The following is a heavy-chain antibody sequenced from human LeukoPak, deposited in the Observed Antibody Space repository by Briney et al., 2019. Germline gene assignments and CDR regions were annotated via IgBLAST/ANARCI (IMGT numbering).Heavy chain of an antibody. V-gene: IGHV4-30-2*06. J-gene: IGHJ4*02. Sequence: SQTLSLTCTMSGGSFSWGGSYWTWIRQSPGRGLEWIGYVFFNGDTYYNSSFKSRVTLSVDKPNKTFSLKLTSVTAADTAVYFCGRDSRMASRTEIFDSGAQEMWVIVAS. D-gene: IGHD2-2*01. CDR3: GRDSRMASRTEIFDS. CDR2: VFFNGDT. CDR1: GGSFSWGGSY.